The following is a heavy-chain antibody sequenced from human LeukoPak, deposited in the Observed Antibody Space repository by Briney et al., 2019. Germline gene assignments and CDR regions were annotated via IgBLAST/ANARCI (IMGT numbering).Heavy chain of an antibody. D-gene: IGHD3-10*01. CDR3: ATDSSPGAGSYSFDY. V-gene: IGHV1-24*01. CDR1: GYTLTELS. Sequence: ASVKVSCKVSGYTLTELSMHWVRQAPGKGLEWMGGFDPEDGETIYAQKFQGRVTMTEDTSTDTAYMELSSLRSEDTAVYYRATDSSPGAGSYSFDYWGQGTLVTVSS. CDR2: FDPEDGET. J-gene: IGHJ4*02.